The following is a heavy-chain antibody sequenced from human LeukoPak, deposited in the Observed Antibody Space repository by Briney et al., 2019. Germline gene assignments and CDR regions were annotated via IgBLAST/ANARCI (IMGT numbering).Heavy chain of an antibody. CDR3: AKHGSGYSAPYYYYYYMDV. V-gene: IGHV3-23*01. J-gene: IGHJ6*03. CDR2: ISGSGGST. D-gene: IGHD3-22*01. Sequence: GGSLRLSCAASGFTFSSYGMSWVRQAPGKGLEWVSAISGSGGSTYYADSVKGRFTISRDNSKNTLYLQMNSLRAEDTAVYYCAKHGSGYSAPYYYYYYMDVWGKGTTVTVSS. CDR1: GFTFSSYG.